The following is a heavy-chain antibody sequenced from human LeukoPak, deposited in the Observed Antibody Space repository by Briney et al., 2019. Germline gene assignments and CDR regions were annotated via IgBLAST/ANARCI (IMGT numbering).Heavy chain of an antibody. V-gene: IGHV4-34*01. Sequence: SETLSLTCAVYGGSFSGYYWSWIRQPQGKGREWIGEINHSGSTNYNPPLTSRVTISVDTSNNQYFLKLSSVTAADTAVYYFARGDWGDNWFDPWGQGTLVTVSS. CDR2: INHSGST. CDR3: ARGDWGDNWFDP. CDR1: GGSFSGYY. D-gene: IGHD3/OR15-3a*01. J-gene: IGHJ5*02.